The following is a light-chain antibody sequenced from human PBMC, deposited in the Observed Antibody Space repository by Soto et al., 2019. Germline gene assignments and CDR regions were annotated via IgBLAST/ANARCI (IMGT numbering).Light chain of an antibody. CDR3: TSYAGSNNFFYV. Sequence: QPALTQPPSASVSPGQSVTISCTGTSSDVGGYNYVSWYQQHPGKAPKLMIYEVSKRPSGVPDRFSGSKSGNTASLTVSGLQAEDEADYYCTSYAGSNNFFYVFGTGTKVTVL. V-gene: IGLV2-8*01. CDR1: SSDVGGYNY. CDR2: EVS. J-gene: IGLJ1*01.